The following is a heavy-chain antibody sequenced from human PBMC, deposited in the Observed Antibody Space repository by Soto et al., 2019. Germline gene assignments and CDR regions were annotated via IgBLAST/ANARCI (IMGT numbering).Heavy chain of an antibody. CDR3: ARDQITNYYYYGMDV. CDR2: IYYSGST. J-gene: IGHJ6*02. D-gene: IGHD2-2*01. V-gene: IGHV4-59*01. CDR1: GGSISSYY. Sequence: QVQLQESGPGLVKPSETLSLTCTVSGGSISSYYWSWIRQPPGKGLEWIGYIYYSGSTNYNPSLKSRVTISVDTSKNQFSLKLSSVTAADTAVYYCARDQITNYYYYGMDVWGQGTTVTVSS.